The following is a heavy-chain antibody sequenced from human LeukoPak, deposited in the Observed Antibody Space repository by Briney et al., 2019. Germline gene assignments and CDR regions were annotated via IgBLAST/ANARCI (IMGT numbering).Heavy chain of an antibody. D-gene: IGHD5-18*01. CDR1: GFTFDDYA. V-gene: IGHV3-21*01. CDR3: ASTGYSYGYSLDY. J-gene: IGHJ4*02. Sequence: GRSLRLSCAASGFTFDDYAMNWVRQAPGQDLEWVSSISSSSSYIYYADSVKGRFTISRDNAKNSLYLQMNSLRAEDTAVYYCASTGYSYGYSLDYWGQGTLVTVSS. CDR2: ISSSSSYI.